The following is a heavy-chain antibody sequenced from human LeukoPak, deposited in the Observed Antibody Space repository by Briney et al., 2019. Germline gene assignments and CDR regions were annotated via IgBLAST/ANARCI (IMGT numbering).Heavy chain of an antibody. CDR3: ARSRGLELRSYYMDV. CDR1: GGSMSSYY. Sequence: PSETLSLTCSVSGGSMSSYYWSWIRQSPGKGLEWIGYIYHSGSTDYNSSLKSRVTISVDTSKNQFSLKLSSVTAADTAVYYCARSRGLELRSYYMDVWGKGTTVTVSS. CDR2: IYHSGST. V-gene: IGHV4-59*12. D-gene: IGHD1-7*01. J-gene: IGHJ6*03.